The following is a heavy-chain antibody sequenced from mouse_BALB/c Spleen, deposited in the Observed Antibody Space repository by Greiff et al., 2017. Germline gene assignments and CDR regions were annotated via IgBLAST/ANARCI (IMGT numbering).Heavy chain of an antibody. J-gene: IGHJ2*01. CDR1: GYSITSGYY. Sequence: VQLKQSGPGLVKPSQSLSLTCSVTGYSITSGYYWNWIRQFPGNKLEWMGYISYDGSNNYNPSLKNRISITRDTSKNQFFLKLNSVTTEDTATYYCARGGVYFDYWGQGTTLTVSS. CDR3: ARGGVYFDY. CDR2: ISYDGSN. V-gene: IGHV3-6*02.